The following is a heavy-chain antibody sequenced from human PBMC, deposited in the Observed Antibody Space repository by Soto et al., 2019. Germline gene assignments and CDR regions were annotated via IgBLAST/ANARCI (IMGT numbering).Heavy chain of an antibody. V-gene: IGHV3-64*01. CDR1: GSTFSGHA. D-gene: IGHD2-21*02. J-gene: IGHJ6*02. Sequence: EMQVVESGGGLVQPGGSLGLPCAASGSTFSGHAIHWVRQAPGKGLEIASTINAKGDTTYYANSVKGRFSISRDNSKNTLYLQMGSLRGEDTAVYYCARDTADGMDVWGQGTTVIVSS. CDR2: INAKGDTT. CDR3: ARDTADGMDV.